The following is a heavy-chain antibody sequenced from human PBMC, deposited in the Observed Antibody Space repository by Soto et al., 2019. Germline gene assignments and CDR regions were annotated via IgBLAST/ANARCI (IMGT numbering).Heavy chain of an antibody. CDR3: ARATLHDSIDL. J-gene: IGHJ3*01. CDR1: GFTFGTYT. CDR2: ISGTSSYI. V-gene: IGHV3-21*04. Sequence: GGSLRLSCAASGFTFGTYTMNWVRQAPGKGLEWVSCISGTSSYIYYADSVKGRFTISRDNSRNSLFLQMDSLRADDTAMYYCARATLHDSIDLWGQGTMVTVSS.